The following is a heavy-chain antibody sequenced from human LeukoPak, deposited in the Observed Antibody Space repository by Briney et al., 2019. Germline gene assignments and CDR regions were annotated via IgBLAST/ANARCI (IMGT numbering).Heavy chain of an antibody. J-gene: IGHJ4*02. D-gene: IGHD4-17*01. CDR1: GFTFSSFA. Sequence: GGSLRLSCAASGFTFSSFAVSWVRQAPGKGLEWVSLISGDGGSTYYADSVKGRFTISRDNSKNSLYLQMNSLRTEDTALYYCAKDITAYGDHESYFDYWGQGTLVTVSS. CDR3: AKDITAYGDHESYFDY. CDR2: ISGDGGST. V-gene: IGHV3-43*02.